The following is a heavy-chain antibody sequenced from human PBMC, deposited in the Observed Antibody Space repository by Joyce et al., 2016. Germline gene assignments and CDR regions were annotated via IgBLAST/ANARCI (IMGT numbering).Heavy chain of an antibody. CDR1: GLSFDLHSF. CDR3: ARRPYNVHTPLGSDWYFDL. D-gene: IGHD5-18*01. CDR2: VYLHGIT. V-gene: IGHV4-38-2*01. J-gene: IGHJ2*01. Sequence: QVQLQESGPGLVKPSETLSLTCGVSGLSFDLHSFWGWIRQPPGKGLEWIGNVYLHGITPYRPSLKSRVTISMDTSKNQFSLNLNSLTAADTAVYFCARRPYNVHTPLGSDWYFDLWGRGTLVTVSS.